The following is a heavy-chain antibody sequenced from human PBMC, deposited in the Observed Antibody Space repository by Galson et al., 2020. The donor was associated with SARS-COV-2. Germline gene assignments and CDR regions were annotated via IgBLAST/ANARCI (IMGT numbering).Heavy chain of an antibody. V-gene: IGHV1-46*01. J-gene: IGHJ3*02. CDR3: AISVYADYVEDAFEI. Sequence: ASVKVSCKASGNTFTTYTLHWVRQAPGQGLEYMGIIDPSDGNTKYTQKFQGRVTLTRDTSASTVYMEVSSLRPDDTAVYYCAISVYADYVEDAFEIWGQGTGVTVSS. CDR2: IDPSDGNT. D-gene: IGHD4-17*01. CDR1: GNTFTTYT.